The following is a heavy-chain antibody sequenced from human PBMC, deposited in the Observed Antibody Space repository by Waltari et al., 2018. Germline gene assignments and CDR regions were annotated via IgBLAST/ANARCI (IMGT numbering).Heavy chain of an antibody. J-gene: IGHJ4*02. CDR3: AKDNEQWPHAFDH. Sequence: EVQLVESGGGSVQPGGSLRLSCAASGFTFDQYAMHWVRQVPGKCLEWGLGISWNSGSVDYADSVKGRFTISRDNAKNSVHLQMYNLRTEDTGLYYCAKDNEQWPHAFDHWGQGTPVTVSS. V-gene: IGHV3-9*01. CDR1: GFTFDQYA. D-gene: IGHD6-19*01. CDR2: ISWNSGSV.